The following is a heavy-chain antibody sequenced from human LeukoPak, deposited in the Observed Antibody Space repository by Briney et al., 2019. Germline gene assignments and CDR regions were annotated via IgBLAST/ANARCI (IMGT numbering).Heavy chain of an antibody. CDR3: ARDPATGMASGRHDY. V-gene: IGHV1-18*01. Sequence: GASVKVSCKASGYTFTNYAFTWARQAPGQGLEWMGWISAYNGDTMYAQKLQGRVTLTTDTSTSTAYMELRSLGSDDTAVYYCARDPATGMASGRHDYWGQGTLVTVSS. CDR1: GYTFTNYA. D-gene: IGHD5-18*01. J-gene: IGHJ4*02. CDR2: ISAYNGDT.